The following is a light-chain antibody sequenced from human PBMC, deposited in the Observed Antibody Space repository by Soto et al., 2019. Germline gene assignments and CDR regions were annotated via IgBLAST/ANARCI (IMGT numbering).Light chain of an antibody. V-gene: IGKV1-5*01. CDR3: KQYNSYWT. J-gene: IGKJ1*01. CDR2: DAS. Sequence: DIQMTQSPSTLSSSVGDSVTITCRASQSISSWLAWYQQKPGKAPKLLIYDASSLESVVPSRFSGSGSGTEFTLTIRSLQPDDFATYYCKQYNSYWTCGQGTKVDIK. CDR1: QSISSW.